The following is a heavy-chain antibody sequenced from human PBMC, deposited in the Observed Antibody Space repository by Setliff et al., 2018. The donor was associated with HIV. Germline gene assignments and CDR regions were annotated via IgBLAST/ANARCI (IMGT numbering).Heavy chain of an antibody. CDR1: GYSFNTYT. J-gene: IGHJ4*02. D-gene: IGHD1-26*01. V-gene: IGHV1-69*10. CDR3: GRDRGWDRRYFEY. Sequence: ASVKVSCKASGYSFNTYTINWVRKAPGQGLEWVGGIIPILGIANSAQKFQGRVTITADKSPTTAYMELSSLRSDDTAVYYCGRDRGWDRRYFEYWGQGTLVTVSS. CDR2: IIPILGIA.